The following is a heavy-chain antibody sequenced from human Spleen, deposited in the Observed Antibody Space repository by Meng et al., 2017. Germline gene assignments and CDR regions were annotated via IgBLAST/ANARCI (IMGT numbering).Heavy chain of an antibody. CDR3: ARVGGETDILTGYDDY. CDR1: GFTFSSYA. Sequence: GESLKISCAASGFTFSSYAMHWVRQAPGKGLEWVAVISYDGSNKYYADSVKGRFTISRDNSKNTLYLQMNSLRAEDTAVYYCARVGGETDILTGYDDYWGQGTLVTVSS. CDR2: ISYDGSNK. V-gene: IGHV3-30*04. D-gene: IGHD3-9*01. J-gene: IGHJ4*02.